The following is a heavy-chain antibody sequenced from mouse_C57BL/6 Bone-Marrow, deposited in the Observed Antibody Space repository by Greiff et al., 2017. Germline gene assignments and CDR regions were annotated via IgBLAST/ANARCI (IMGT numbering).Heavy chain of an antibody. V-gene: IGHV5-6*01. CDR3: ARHPLYYYVSSWFAY. J-gene: IGHJ3*01. CDR1: GFTFSSYG. CDR2: ISSGGSYT. Sequence: EVKLMESGGDLVKPGGSLKLSCAASGFTFSSYGMSWVRQTPDKRLEWVATISSGGSYTYYPDSVKGRFTISRDNAKNTLYLQMSSLKSEDTAMYYCARHPLYYYVSSWFAYWGQGTLVTVSA. D-gene: IGHD1-1*01.